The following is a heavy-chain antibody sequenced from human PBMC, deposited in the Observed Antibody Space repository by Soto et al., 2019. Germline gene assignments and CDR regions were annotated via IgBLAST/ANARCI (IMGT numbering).Heavy chain of an antibody. CDR1: GFTVSTKY. V-gene: IGHV3-66*01. Sequence: VQLVESGGGLVQPGGSLRLSCAVSGFTVSTKYMSWVRQAPGKGLEWVSVIYTGGSTYYAGSVKGRFTISRDDSKNTVHLQMNSLRAEDTAVYYCARDSSGPLGNYYYKYGLDVWGQGTTVTVS. CDR2: IYTGGST. CDR3: ARDSSGPLGNYYYKYGLDV. J-gene: IGHJ6*02. D-gene: IGHD3-3*02.